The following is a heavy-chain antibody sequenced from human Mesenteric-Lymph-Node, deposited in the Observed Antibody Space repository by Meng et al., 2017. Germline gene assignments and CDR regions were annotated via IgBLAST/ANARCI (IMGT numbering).Heavy chain of an antibody. D-gene: IGHD3-22*01. CDR3: ASSVGLDYYDSSGYYYYYYGMDV. CDR2: INPSGGST. V-gene: IGHV1-46*01. CDR1: GYTFTSYY. J-gene: IGHJ6*02. Sequence: ASVKVSCKASGYTFTSYYMHWVRQAPGQGLEWMGIINPSGGSTSYAQKFQGRVTITADKSTSTAYMELSSLRSEDTAVYYCASSVGLDYYDSSGYYYYYYGMDVWGQGNTV.